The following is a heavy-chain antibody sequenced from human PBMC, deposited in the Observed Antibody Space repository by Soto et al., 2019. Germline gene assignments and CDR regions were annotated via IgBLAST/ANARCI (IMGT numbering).Heavy chain of an antibody. CDR2: IYYSGST. V-gene: IGHV4-61*01. D-gene: IGHD3-3*01. CDR1: GGSVSSGSYY. CDR3: ARVTIFGVDPNYYYYGMDV. Sequence: SETLSLTCTVSGGSVSSGSYYWSWIRQPPGKGLEWIGYIYYSGSTNYNPSLKSRVTISVDTSKNQFSLKLSSVTAADTAVYYCARVTIFGVDPNYYYYGMDVWGQGTMVTVSS. J-gene: IGHJ6*02.